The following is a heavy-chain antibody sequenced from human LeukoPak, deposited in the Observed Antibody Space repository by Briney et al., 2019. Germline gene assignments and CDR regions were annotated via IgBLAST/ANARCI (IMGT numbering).Heavy chain of an antibody. J-gene: IGHJ3*02. CDR1: GCSFTSYW. CDR3: AISIVGATPHHDAFDI. CDR2: IYPGDSDT. D-gene: IGHD1-26*01. Sequence: GESLKISCKGSGCSFTSYWIGWVRQMPGKGLEWMGIIYPGDSDTRYSPSFQGQVTISADKSISTAYLQWSSLKASDTAMYYCAISIVGATPHHDAFDIWGQGTMVTVSS. V-gene: IGHV5-51*01.